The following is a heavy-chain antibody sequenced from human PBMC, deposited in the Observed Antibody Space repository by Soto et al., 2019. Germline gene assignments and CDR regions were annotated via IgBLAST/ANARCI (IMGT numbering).Heavy chain of an antibody. J-gene: IGHJ4*02. CDR2: IYHSGST. Sequence: PSETLSLTCAVSGGSISSGGYSWSWIRQPPGKGLEWIGYIYHSGSTYYNPSLKSRVTISVDRSKNQFSLKLGSVTAADTAVYYCARDGGYSYGYFDYWGQGTLVTVSS. CDR3: ARDGGYSYGYFDY. V-gene: IGHV4-30-2*01. D-gene: IGHD5-18*01. CDR1: GGSISSGGYS.